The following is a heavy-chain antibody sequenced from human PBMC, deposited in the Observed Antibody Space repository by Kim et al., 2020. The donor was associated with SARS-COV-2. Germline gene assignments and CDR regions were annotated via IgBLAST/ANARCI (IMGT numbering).Heavy chain of an antibody. V-gene: IGHV4-39*07. Sequence: SETLSLTCTVSGGSISSTNYYWGWFRQPPGKGLEWIGSIYYSGRTYYNPSLKSRVTISADTSKTQLSLPLSSVTAADTAVYYCARDPITGVRGAHLSHYGMDVWGQGTTVTVSS. CDR1: GGSISSTNYY. J-gene: IGHJ6*02. D-gene: IGHD3-10*01. CDR3: ARDPITGVRGAHLSHYGMDV. CDR2: IYYSGRT.